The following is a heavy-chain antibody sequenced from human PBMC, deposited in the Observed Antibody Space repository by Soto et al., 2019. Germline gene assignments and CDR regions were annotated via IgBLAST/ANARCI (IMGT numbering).Heavy chain of an antibody. V-gene: IGHV3-21*04. Sequence: GGSLRLSCAASGFTFSSYSMNWVRQAPGKGLEWVSSISSSSSYIYYADAVKGRFTISRDNAKNSLYLQMNSLRAGDTAVYYCARVAPSGDGYSGYYFDYWGQGTLVTVSS. CDR1: GFTFSSYS. J-gene: IGHJ4*02. D-gene: IGHD6-25*01. CDR2: ISSSSSYI. CDR3: ARVAPSGDGYSGYYFDY.